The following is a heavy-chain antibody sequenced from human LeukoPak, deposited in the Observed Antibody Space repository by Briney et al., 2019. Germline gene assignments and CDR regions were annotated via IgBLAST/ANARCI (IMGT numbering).Heavy chain of an antibody. Sequence: SETLSLTCTVSGGSISSFYWSWIRQPPGKGLEWIGYIYYSGSTNYNPSLKSRVAISVDTSKNQFSLKLSSVTAADTAVYYCARGDWFLNYWGQGTLVTVFS. D-gene: IGHD3-9*01. CDR1: GGSISSFY. J-gene: IGHJ4*02. CDR3: ARGDWFLNY. V-gene: IGHV4-59*01. CDR2: IYYSGST.